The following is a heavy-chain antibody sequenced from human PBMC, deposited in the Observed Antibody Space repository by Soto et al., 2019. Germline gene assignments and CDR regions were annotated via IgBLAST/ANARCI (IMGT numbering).Heavy chain of an antibody. Sequence: SEPLSLTCTVSGGSISTGNYHWSWIRQHPGKGLELIGNIHGSLSTYYDPSLKSRITMSVETSQNQFSLKLSSVTAADTAVYYCARKGLDYYDSSGFYYYFYAMDVWGQGTTVTVYS. CDR2: IHGSLST. V-gene: IGHV4-31*03. CDR1: GGSISTGNYH. CDR3: ARKGLDYYDSSGFYYYFYAMDV. D-gene: IGHD3-22*01. J-gene: IGHJ6*02.